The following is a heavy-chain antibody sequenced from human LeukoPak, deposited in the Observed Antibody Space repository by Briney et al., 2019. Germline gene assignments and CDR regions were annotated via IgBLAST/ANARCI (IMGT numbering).Heavy chain of an antibody. D-gene: IGHD4-17*01. CDR3: ARSTRTDYGPRSYWYIDL. J-gene: IGHJ2*01. V-gene: IGHV4-30-2*05. CDR1: GGSISSGGYS. Sequence: SETLSLTCAVSGGSISSGGYSWSWIRQPPGKGLEWIGYIYHSGSTYYNPSLKSRVTISVDTSKNQFSLKLSSVTAADTAVYYCARSTRTDYGPRSYWYIDLWGRGTLVTVSS. CDR2: IYHSGST.